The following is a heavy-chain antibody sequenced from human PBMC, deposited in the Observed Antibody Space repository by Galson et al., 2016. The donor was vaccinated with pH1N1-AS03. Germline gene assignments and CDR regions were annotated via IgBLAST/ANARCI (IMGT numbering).Heavy chain of an antibody. J-gene: IGHJ6*02. V-gene: IGHV2-70*11. CDR2: IDWDDDK. CDR1: GFSLTSDGMC. D-gene: IGHD2/OR15-2a*01. CDR3: ARGFRHFYYAMDV. Sequence: PALVKPTQTLTLTCTFSGFSLTSDGMCVNWIRQPPGKALEWLARIDWDDDKYYSTSLKARLTISKGTSKDQVALTLTNVDPVDTATYYCARGFRHFYYAMDVWGQGTTVTVSS.